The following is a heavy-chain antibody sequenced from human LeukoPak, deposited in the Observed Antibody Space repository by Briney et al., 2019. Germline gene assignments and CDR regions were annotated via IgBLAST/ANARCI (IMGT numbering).Heavy chain of an antibody. Sequence: PGGSLRLSCAASGFTFNNYEMNWVRQAPGKGLEWVSYISSSGGATYYADSVKGRFTISRDNAKNSLYLQVNSLRGEDTAVYYCARGPEDYYESSGYFYLWGQGTLVTVSS. J-gene: IGHJ4*02. CDR3: ARGPEDYYESSGYFYL. V-gene: IGHV3-48*03. D-gene: IGHD3-22*01. CDR1: GFTFNNYE. CDR2: ISSSGGAT.